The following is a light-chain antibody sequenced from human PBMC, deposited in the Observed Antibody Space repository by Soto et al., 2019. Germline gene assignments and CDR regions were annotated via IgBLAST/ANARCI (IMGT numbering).Light chain of an antibody. Sequence: QSVLTQAAYVSGAPGQASTISCTETSSDVGGYDYVSWYQQYLGKAPKLMIYAVTNRPSGVSNRFSGSKSGNTASLTISGLQAEDEADYYCSSYTSSTTYVFGTGTKVTVL. CDR1: SSDVGGYDY. CDR2: AVT. CDR3: SSYTSSTTYV. V-gene: IGLV2-14*01. J-gene: IGLJ1*01.